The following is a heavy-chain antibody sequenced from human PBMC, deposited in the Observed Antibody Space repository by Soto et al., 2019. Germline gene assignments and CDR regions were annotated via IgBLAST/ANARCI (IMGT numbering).Heavy chain of an antibody. CDR2: IYSGGST. CDR3: AREGAVAGSFDC. CDR1: GFIVSSKY. D-gene: IGHD6-19*01. J-gene: IGHJ4*02. Sequence: GVSLRLSCAASGFIVSSKYMSWVRQAPGKGLEWVSVIYSGGSTYYADSVKGRFTISRDNSKNTLYVQMNSLRAEDTAVYYCAREGAVAGSFDCWGQGTLVTVSS. V-gene: IGHV3-66*01.